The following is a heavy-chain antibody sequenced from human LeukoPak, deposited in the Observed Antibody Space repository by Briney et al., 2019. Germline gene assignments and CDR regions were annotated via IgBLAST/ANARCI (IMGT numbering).Heavy chain of an antibody. J-gene: IGHJ3*02. CDR2: IYYSGST. CDR1: GGSISSGGYY. D-gene: IGHD3-22*01. V-gene: IGHV4-31*03. Sequence: PSQTLSLTCTVSGGSISSGGYYWSWIRQHPGKGLEWIGYIYYSGSTYYNPSLKSRVTISVDTSKNQFSLQLSSVTAADTAVYYCARDRPKTSGYYSHTGSDAFDIWGQGTMVTVSS. CDR3: ARDRPKTSGYYSHTGSDAFDI.